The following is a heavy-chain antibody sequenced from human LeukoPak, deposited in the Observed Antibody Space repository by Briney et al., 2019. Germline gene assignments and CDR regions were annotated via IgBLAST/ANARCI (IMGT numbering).Heavy chain of an antibody. V-gene: IGHV3-48*04. CDR3: ARDRRWYFDL. J-gene: IGHJ2*01. CDR1: GFSFSSYW. Sequence: GGSLRLSCAASGFSFSSYWMSWVRQAPGKGLEWVSYISSSGSTIYYADSVKGRFTISRDNAKNSLYLQMNSLRAEDTAVYYCARDRRWYFDLWGRGTLVTVSS. CDR2: ISSSGSTI.